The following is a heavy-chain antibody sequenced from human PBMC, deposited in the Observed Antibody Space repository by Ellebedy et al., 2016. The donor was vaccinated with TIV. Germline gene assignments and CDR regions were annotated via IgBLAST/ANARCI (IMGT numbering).Heavy chain of an antibody. CDR2: INPSSGST. D-gene: IGHD6-19*01. J-gene: IGHJ4*02. Sequence: AASVKVSCKASGYTFSNYFVHWVRQAPGEGLEWLGIINPSSGSTTYAQKLQGRLTMTRDTSTSTVYMELSSLRSEDTAVYYFARSRSSGWLHTPDYWGQGLLVTVSS. CDR3: ARSRSSGWLHTPDY. CDR1: GYTFSNYF. V-gene: IGHV1-46*04.